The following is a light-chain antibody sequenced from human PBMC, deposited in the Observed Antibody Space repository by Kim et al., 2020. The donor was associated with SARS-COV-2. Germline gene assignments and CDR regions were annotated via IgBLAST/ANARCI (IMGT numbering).Light chain of an antibody. CDR2: GAS. J-gene: IGKJ1*01. Sequence: LSPGESATLSCRASQTISRNQLAWYQHTPGQAPRLLIYGASSRATGIQDRFSGRGSGTDFSLTISRLEPEDCAVYYCQQYGNSRTFGQGTKVDIK. CDR1: QTISRNQ. V-gene: IGKV3-20*01. CDR3: QQYGNSRT.